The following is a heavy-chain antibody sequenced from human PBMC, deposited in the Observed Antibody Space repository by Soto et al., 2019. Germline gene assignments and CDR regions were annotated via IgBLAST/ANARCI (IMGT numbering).Heavy chain of an antibody. CDR1: GYTFTSYD. V-gene: IGHV1-8*01. Sequence: ASVKVSCKASGYTFTSYDINWVRQATGQRLEWMGWMNPNSGNTGYAQKFQGRVTMTRNTSISTAYMELSSLRSEDTAVYYCARVGLDCSSTSCYDSAFDIWGQGTMVTVSS. J-gene: IGHJ3*02. CDR2: MNPNSGNT. CDR3: ARVGLDCSSTSCYDSAFDI. D-gene: IGHD2-2*01.